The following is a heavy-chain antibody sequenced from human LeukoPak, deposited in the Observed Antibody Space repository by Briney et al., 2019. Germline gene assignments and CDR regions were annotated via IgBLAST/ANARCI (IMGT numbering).Heavy chain of an antibody. CDR1: GGSISSYY. V-gene: IGHV4-59*08. Sequence: SETLSLTCTVSGGSISSYYWSWIRQPPGKGLEWIGYIYYSGSTNYNPSLKSRVTISVDTSKNQFSLKLSSVTAADTAVYYCARLPRVGGNPRGVSFDPWGQGTLVTVSS. CDR3: ARLPRVGGNPRGVSFDP. D-gene: IGHD3-10*01. J-gene: IGHJ5*02. CDR2: IYYSGST.